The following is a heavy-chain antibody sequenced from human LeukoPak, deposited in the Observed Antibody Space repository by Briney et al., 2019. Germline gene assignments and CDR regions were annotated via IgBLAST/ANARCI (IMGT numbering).Heavy chain of an antibody. CDR2: ISSSGSTI. CDR1: GFTFSSYE. CDR3: AYSQPRRKTDYYYYGMDV. J-gene: IGHJ6*02. V-gene: IGHV3-48*03. Sequence: GGSLRLSCAASGFTFSSYEMNLVRQAPGKGLEWVSYISSSGSTIYYADSVKGRFTISRDNAKNSLYLQMNSLRAEDTAVYYCAYSQPRRKTDYYYYGMDVWGQGTTVTVSS. D-gene: IGHD6-13*01.